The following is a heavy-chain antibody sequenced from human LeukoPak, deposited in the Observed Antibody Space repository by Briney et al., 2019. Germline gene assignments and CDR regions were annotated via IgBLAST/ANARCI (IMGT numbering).Heavy chain of an antibody. V-gene: IGHV3-30-3*01. J-gene: IGHJ3*02. CDR1: GFTFSSYA. CDR3: ASHDSSGPWAFDI. D-gene: IGHD3-22*01. CDR2: ISYDGSNK. Sequence: GGSLRLSCAASGFTFSSYAMHWVRQAPGKGLGWVAVISYDGSNKYYADSVKGRFTISRDNAKNSLYLQMNSLRAEDTAVYYCASHDSSGPWAFDIWGQGTMVTVSS.